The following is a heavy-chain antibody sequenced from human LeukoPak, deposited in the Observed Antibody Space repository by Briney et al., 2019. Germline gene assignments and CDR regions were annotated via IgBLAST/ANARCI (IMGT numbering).Heavy chain of an antibody. CDR2: TNHSGST. D-gene: IGHD3-10*01. CDR3: ARGLSLRCYGSGSYFY. Sequence: KPSETLSLTCAVYGGSFSGYYWSWIRRPPGKGLECIGETNHSGSTNYNPSLKSRVTISVDTSKNQFSLKLSSVTAADTAVYYCARGLSLRCYGSGSYFYWGQGTLVTVSS. CDR1: GGSFSGYY. V-gene: IGHV4-34*01. J-gene: IGHJ4*02.